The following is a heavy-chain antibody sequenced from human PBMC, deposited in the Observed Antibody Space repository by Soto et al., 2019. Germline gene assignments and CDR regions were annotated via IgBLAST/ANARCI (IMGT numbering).Heavy chain of an antibody. CDR1: GGSISSSNW. CDR2: IYHSGST. Sequence: QVQLQESGPGLVKPSGTLSLTCAVSGGSISSSNWWSWVRQPPGKGLEWIGEIYHSGSTNYNPSLKSRVTLSADRSKTQFSLKLGSVTAADTAVYYCARDSAVAGWDYWGQGTLVTVSS. D-gene: IGHD6-19*01. CDR3: ARDSAVAGWDY. V-gene: IGHV4-4*02. J-gene: IGHJ4*02.